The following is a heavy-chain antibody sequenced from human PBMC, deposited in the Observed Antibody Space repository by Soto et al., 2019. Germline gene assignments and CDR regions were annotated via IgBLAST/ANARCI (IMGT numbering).Heavy chain of an antibody. V-gene: IGHV1-18*01. D-gene: IGHD3-10*01. CDR3: ARNRNRTMVRGVISYYYYYMDV. CDR1: GYTFTSYG. CDR2: ISAYNGNT. Sequence: ASVKVSCKASGYTFTSYGISWVRQAPGQGLEWMGWISAYNGNTNYAQKLQGRVTMTTDTSTSTAYMELRSLRSDDTAVYYCARNRNRTMVRGVISYYYYYMDVWGKGTTVTVSS. J-gene: IGHJ6*03.